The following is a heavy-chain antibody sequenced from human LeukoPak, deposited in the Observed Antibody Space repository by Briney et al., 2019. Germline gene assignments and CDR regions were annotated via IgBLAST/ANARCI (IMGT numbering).Heavy chain of an antibody. CDR2: ISSSGSTI. V-gene: IGHV3-48*02. CDR3: ARAKGRIAVAGSLDY. D-gene: IGHD6-19*01. J-gene: IGHJ4*02. CDR1: GFTFSSYS. Sequence: GGSLRLSCAASGFTFSSYSMNWVRQAPGKGLEWVSYISSSGSTIYYADSVKGRLTISRDNAKNSLYLQLSSLRDEDTAVYYCARAKGRIAVAGSLDYWGQGTLVTVSS.